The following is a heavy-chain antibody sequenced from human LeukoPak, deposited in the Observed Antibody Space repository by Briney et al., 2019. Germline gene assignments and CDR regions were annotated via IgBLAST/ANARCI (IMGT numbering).Heavy chain of an antibody. CDR1: GYTFTNYD. D-gene: IGHD6-25*01. Sequence: ASVKVSCKASGYTFTNYDINWVRQAPGQGLEWMAWMNPNNDNAGSAQKFQGRVTMTRDTSINTAYMELSSLRSDDTGVYYCARAAAGGDDPFDVWGQGSLIIVSS. CDR2: MNPNNDNA. CDR3: ARAAAGGDDPFDV. J-gene: IGHJ3*01. V-gene: IGHV1-8*01.